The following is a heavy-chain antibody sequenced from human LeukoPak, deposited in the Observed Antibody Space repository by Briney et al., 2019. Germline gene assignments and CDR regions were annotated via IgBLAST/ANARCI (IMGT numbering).Heavy chain of an antibody. CDR2: IIPIFGPA. D-gene: IGHD3-3*01. Sequence: SVKVSCKASGGTFSSYAISWVRQAPGQGLEWMGGIIPIFGPANYAQKFQGRVTITADESTSTAYMELSSLRSEDTAVYYCARDGYDFWSGPSYFDYWGQGTLVTVSS. CDR1: GGTFSSYA. V-gene: IGHV1-69*01. J-gene: IGHJ4*02. CDR3: ARDGYDFWSGPSYFDY.